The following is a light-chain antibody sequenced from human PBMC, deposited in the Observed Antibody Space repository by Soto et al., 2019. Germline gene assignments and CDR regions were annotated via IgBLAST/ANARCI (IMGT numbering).Light chain of an antibody. Sequence: QSALTQPASVSGSPGQSITLSCTGTSSDVGGYNFVSWYQQYPGKVPKLVIYEVTHRPSGVSNRFSGSKSGNTASLTISGLQAEHEADYYCSSYTTTTTPVLFGGGTKLTVL. CDR3: SSYTTTTTPVL. V-gene: IGLV2-14*01. CDR2: EVT. J-gene: IGLJ2*01. CDR1: SSDVGGYNF.